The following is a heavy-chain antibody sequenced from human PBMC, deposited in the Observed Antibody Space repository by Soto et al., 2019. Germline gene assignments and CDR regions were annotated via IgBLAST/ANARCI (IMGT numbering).Heavy chain of an antibody. D-gene: IGHD6-19*01. Sequence: GASVKVSCKASGYTFTNYYMHWVRQAPGQGLEWMGIINPSGGRTNYAQKLQGRVTMTRDTSTSTVYLELSTLRSEDTAVYYCARDISSYRSGWYDLWGRGTLVTVYS. CDR1: GYTFTNYY. V-gene: IGHV1-46*01. J-gene: IGHJ2*01. CDR2: INPSGGRT. CDR3: ARDISSYRSGWYDL.